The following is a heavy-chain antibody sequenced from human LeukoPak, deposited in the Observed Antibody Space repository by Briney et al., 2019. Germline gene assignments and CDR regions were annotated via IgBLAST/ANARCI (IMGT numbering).Heavy chain of an antibody. D-gene: IGHD6-13*01. Sequence: GGSLRLSCAASGFTFSDHYMDWVRQAPGKGLEWVGRTRKKVNSYTTEYAASVKGRFTISRDDSKNSLYLQMNSLKTEDTAVYYCASRIAAGDYWGQGTLVTVSS. CDR3: ASRIAAGDY. CDR2: TRKKVNSYTT. V-gene: IGHV3-72*01. J-gene: IGHJ4*02. CDR1: GFTFSDHY.